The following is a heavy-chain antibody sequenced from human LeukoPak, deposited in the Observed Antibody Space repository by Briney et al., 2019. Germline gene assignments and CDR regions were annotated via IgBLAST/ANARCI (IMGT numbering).Heavy chain of an antibody. CDR3: ARGRQWLVLAWLGYFDY. CDR1: GGSISSSSYY. J-gene: IGHJ4*02. D-gene: IGHD6-19*01. CDR2: IYYSGST. V-gene: IGHV4-39*07. Sequence: SETLSLTCTVSGGSISSSSYYWGWIRQPPVKGLEWIGSIYYSGSTYYNPSLKSRVTISVDTSKNQFSLKLSSVTAADTAVYYCARGRQWLVLAWLGYFDYWGQGTLVTVSS.